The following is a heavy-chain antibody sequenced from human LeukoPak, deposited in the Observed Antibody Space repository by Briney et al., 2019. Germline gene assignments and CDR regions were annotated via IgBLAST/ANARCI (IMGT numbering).Heavy chain of an antibody. D-gene: IGHD2-21*02. V-gene: IGHV3-23*01. CDR1: GFTFSRYA. J-gene: IGHJ4*02. CDR3: AKEDCGVDCSTFDY. CDR2: ISGSGGTT. Sequence: GGSLRLSCAASGFTFSRYAMSWVRQAPGKGLEWVSAISGSGGTTYYADSVKGRFTISRDNSKSTLYLQMNSLRAEDTAVYYCAKEDCGVDCSTFDYWGQGALVTVSS.